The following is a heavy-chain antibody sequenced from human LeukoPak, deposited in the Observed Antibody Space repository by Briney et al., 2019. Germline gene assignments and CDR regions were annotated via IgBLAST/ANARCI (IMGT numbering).Heavy chain of an antibody. J-gene: IGHJ4*02. V-gene: IGHV3-23*01. CDR3: ATDPYSNGWMGGDYFDY. CDR1: GFSFSRYA. CDR2: VGAGGAGT. D-gene: IGHD6-19*01. Sequence: GGSLRLSCAASGFSFSRYAMSWVRQAPGKGLQYVASVGAGGAGTYYADSVKGRFAISRDNSKDTLYLQMNSLRAEDTAVYYCATDPYSNGWMGGDYFDYWGQGTLVTVSS.